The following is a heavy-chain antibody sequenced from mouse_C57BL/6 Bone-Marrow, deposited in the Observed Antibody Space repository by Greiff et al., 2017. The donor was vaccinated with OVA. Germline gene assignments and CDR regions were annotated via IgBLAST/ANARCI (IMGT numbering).Heavy chain of an antibody. CDR1: GFTFTDYY. V-gene: IGHV1-36*01. J-gene: IGHJ4*01. D-gene: IGHD2-3*01. Sequence: VKPGPSVQISCQASGFTFTDYYMHWVKQSHGKRLEWIGLVYPYNGGTSYNQKFKGKATLTVDTSSSTAYMELNSLTSEDSAVYYCARPMRGYYYAMDYWGQGTSVTVSS. CDR3: ARPMRGYYYAMDY. CDR2: VYPYNGGT.